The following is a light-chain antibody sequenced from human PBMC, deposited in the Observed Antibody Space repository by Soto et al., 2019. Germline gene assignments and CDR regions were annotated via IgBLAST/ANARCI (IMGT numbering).Light chain of an antibody. CDR3: QQYNSYSRT. Sequence: DIQLAQSPSFLCASVGDRVTMACRASQTISSWLAWYQQKPGKAPKLLIYKASSLESGVPSRFGGSGSGTEFTLTISSLQPDDFATYYCQQYNSYSRTFGQGTKVDI. J-gene: IGKJ1*01. CDR2: KAS. CDR1: QTISSW. V-gene: IGKV1-5*03.